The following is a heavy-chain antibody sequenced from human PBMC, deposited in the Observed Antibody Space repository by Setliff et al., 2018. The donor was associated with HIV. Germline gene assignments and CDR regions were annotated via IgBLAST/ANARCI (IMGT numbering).Heavy chain of an antibody. CDR2: IYTSGGT. J-gene: IGHJ4*02. V-gene: IGHV4-4*09. CDR3: ARATRTIFGVVYFDY. Sequence: LSLTCTVSGGSSNRYYWSWIRQPPGKGLEWIGYIYTSGGTNYNPSLKSRVTISVDTSKNQFPLKLNSVTAADTAVYYCARATRTIFGVVYFDYWGQGTLVTVSS. CDR1: GGSSNRYY. D-gene: IGHD3-3*01.